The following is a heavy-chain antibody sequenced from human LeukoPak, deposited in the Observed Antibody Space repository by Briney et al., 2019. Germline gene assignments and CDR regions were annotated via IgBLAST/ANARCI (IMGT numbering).Heavy chain of an antibody. D-gene: IGHD1-1*01. CDR3: ARDPRRTSVMDV. J-gene: IGHJ6*02. CDR2: IYYSGST. CDR1: GGSISSYY. V-gene: IGHV4-59*01. Sequence: SETLSLTCTVSGGSISSYYWSWIRQPPGKGLEWIGYIYYSGSTNYNPSLKSRVTISVDTSKNQFSLKLSSVTAADTAVYYCARDPRRTSVMDVWGQGTTVTVSS.